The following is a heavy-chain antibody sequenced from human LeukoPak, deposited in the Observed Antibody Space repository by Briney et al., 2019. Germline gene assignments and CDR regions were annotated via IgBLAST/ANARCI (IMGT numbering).Heavy chain of an antibody. D-gene: IGHD3-9*01. CDR1: GFTFSSYW. J-gene: IGHJ4*02. Sequence: GGSLRLSCAASGFTFSSYWMSWVRQAPGKGLEWVANIKQDGSENYYVDSVKGRFTISRDNAKNSLYLQMNSLRAEDTAVYYCATELRYFDWLLNDYWGQGTLVTVSS. CDR2: IKQDGSEN. V-gene: IGHV3-7*04. CDR3: ATELRYFDWLLNDY.